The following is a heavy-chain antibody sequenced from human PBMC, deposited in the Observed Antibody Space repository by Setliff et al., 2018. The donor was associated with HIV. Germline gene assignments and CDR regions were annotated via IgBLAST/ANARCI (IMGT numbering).Heavy chain of an antibody. CDR3: ARTDRRTTDFAL. V-gene: IGHV1-46*01. D-gene: IGHD1-7*01. CDR2: IDPSAGAT. CDR1: GYTFTSYS. Sequence: GASVKVSCKASGYTFTSYSMHWVRQAPGQGLEWMGIIDPSAGATSYAQKFQGRVTLTRDTSTSTVYMELSSVTAADTAVYYCARTDRRTTDFALWGQGTLVTVSS. J-gene: IGHJ4*02.